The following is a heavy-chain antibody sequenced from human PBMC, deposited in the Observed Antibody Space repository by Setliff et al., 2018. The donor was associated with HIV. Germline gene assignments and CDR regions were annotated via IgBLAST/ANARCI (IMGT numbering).Heavy chain of an antibody. Sequence: PSETLSLTCTVSGGSVHSGSYYWSWVRQPPGKGLEWIGYIYYSGTTYYNPSLKSRVTMSIDTSKNQFSLKVRSVTAADTAAYYCARDPPGYGDANDYWGQGTLVTVSS. CDR3: ARDPPGYGDANDY. V-gene: IGHV4-61*01. D-gene: IGHD4-17*01. CDR1: GGSVHSGSYY. CDR2: IYYSGTT. J-gene: IGHJ4*02.